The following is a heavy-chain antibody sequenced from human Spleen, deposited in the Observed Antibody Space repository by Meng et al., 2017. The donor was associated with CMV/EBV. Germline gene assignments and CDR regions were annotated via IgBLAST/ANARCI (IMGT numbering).Heavy chain of an antibody. Sequence: QLQLVQSGPEVKKPGASVKVSCTASGYLFISYAIHWVRQAPGQGLEWMGWISAYNGKPDYEQKFQGRVTMTTDTSTSTAHMELRNLRSDDTAVYYCARDWLPAVVTPYLGFDYWGQGTLVTVSS. CDR2: ISAYNGKP. D-gene: IGHD4-23*01. J-gene: IGHJ4*02. CDR1: GYLFISYA. V-gene: IGHV1-18*01. CDR3: ARDWLPAVVTPYLGFDY.